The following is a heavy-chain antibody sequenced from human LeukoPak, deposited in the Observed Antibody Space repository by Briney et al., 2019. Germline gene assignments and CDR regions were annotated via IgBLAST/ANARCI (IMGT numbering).Heavy chain of an antibody. J-gene: IGHJ2*01. V-gene: IGHV3-64*01. CDR1: GFSLSSHG. Sequence: PGGSLRLSCVVSGFSLSSHGMHWVRQAPGKGLDDVSAISSNGISTFYANSVKGRFTVSRNDSKNTVYLQMGSLRAEDMAVYYCVKWTNYYFALWGRGTLVTVSS. CDR2: ISSNGIST. D-gene: IGHD2-8*01. CDR3: VKWTNYYFAL.